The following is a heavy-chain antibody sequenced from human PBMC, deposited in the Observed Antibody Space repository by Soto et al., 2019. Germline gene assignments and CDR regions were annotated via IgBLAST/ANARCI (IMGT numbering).Heavy chain of an antibody. Sequence: GGSLRLSCAASGFTFSSYAMHWVRQAPGKGLEWVAVISYDGSNKYYADSVKGRFTISRDNSKNTLYLQMNSLRAEDTAVYYCARDLPRRRSGSYHPNTGLWFDPWGQGTLVTVSS. CDR2: ISYDGSNK. CDR3: ARDLPRRRSGSYHPNTGLWFDP. V-gene: IGHV3-30-3*01. D-gene: IGHD1-26*01. CDR1: GFTFSSYA. J-gene: IGHJ5*02.